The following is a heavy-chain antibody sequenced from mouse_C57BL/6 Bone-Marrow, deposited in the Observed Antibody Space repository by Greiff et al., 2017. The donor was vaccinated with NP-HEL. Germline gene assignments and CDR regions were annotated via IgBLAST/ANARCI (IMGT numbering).Heavy chain of an antibody. CDR3: SRLSITTVVADY. Sequence: QVQLKQPGAELVKPGASVKLSCKASGYTFTSYWMQWVKQRPGQGLEWIGEIDPSDNYTNYNQKFKGKATLTVDTSSSTAYMQLSSLTSEDSAVYYCSRLSITTVVADYWGQGTTLTVSS. CDR2: IDPSDNYT. V-gene: IGHV1-50*01. J-gene: IGHJ2*01. D-gene: IGHD1-1*01. CDR1: GYTFTSYW.